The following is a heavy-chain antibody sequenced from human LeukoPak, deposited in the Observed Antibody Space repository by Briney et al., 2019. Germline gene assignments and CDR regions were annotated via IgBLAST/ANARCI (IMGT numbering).Heavy chain of an antibody. D-gene: IGHD4-17*01. CDR1: NASINSHNW. V-gene: IGHV4-4*02. Sequence: SETLSLTCAVSNASINSHNWWNWVRQSPGKGLEWIGEIHHSGGTNYNPSLKSRVTISVDESRNHFSLKLSSVTAADTAVYYCARVIEKYGDYSYYFDYWGQGTLVTVSS. CDR2: IHHSGGT. CDR3: ARVIEKYGDYSYYFDY. J-gene: IGHJ4*02.